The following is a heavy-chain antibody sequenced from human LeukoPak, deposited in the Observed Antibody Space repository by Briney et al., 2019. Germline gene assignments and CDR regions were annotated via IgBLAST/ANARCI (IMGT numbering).Heavy chain of an antibody. Sequence: GASVKVSCKASGGTFSSYAISWVRQAPGQGPEWMGWISAYNGNTNYAQNLQDRVTMTTDTSTSTAYMELRSLRSDDTAVYYCVRDTRVITMICDYWGQGTLVTVSS. CDR3: VRDTRVITMICDY. J-gene: IGHJ4*02. CDR2: ISAYNGNT. V-gene: IGHV1-18*01. D-gene: IGHD3-22*01. CDR1: GGTFSSYA.